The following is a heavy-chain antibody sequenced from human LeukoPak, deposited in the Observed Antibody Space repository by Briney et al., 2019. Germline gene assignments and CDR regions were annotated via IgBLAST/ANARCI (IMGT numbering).Heavy chain of an antibody. CDR2: IYYSGST. CDR3: ASRRGSGYYYGYFDN. CDR1: GVSITTITYD. J-gene: IGHJ4*02. Sequence: KSSGTLSLTCTVSGVSITTITYDWGSIRQPPGKGLEWIGSIYYSGSTYYNPSLKSRVTISVDTSKNQSSLKLSSVTAADTAVYSGASRRGSGYYYGYFDNWGQGTMVTVSS. D-gene: IGHD3-22*01. V-gene: IGHV4-39*01.